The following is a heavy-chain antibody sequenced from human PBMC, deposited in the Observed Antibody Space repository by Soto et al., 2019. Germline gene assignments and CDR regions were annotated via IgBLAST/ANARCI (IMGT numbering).Heavy chain of an antibody. Sequence: ASVKVSCKASGGTFSSYTISWVRQAPGQGLEWMGRIIPILGIANYAQKFQGRVTITADKSTSTAYMELSSLRSEDTAVYYCARAITMVRGVIRPRENWFDPWGQGTLVTVSS. CDR3: ARAITMVRGVIRPRENWFDP. CDR2: IIPILGIA. D-gene: IGHD3-10*01. V-gene: IGHV1-69*02. CDR1: GGTFSSYT. J-gene: IGHJ5*02.